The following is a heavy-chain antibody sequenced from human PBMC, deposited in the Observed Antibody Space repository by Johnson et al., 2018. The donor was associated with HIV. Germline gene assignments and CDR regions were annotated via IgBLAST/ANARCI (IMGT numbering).Heavy chain of an antibody. CDR3: ARGYGVYATSFDV. Sequence: VQLVESGGGLVQPGGSLRLSCDTSGFTFSDYFIDWVRQAPGRGLEWLGRARNEANSYTIEYAASVRGRFSISRDHSKNSVFLQINSLKTEDTAVYYCARGYGVYATSFDVWGQGTVVAVSS. CDR1: GFTFSDYF. V-gene: IGHV3-72*01. D-gene: IGHD5/OR15-5a*01. CDR2: ARNEANSYTI. J-gene: IGHJ3*01.